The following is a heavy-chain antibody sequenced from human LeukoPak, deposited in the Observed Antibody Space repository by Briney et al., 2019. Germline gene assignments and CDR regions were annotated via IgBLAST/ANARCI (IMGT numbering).Heavy chain of an antibody. J-gene: IGHJ5*02. CDR3: AREMQFSGLDP. V-gene: IGHV1-2*02. CDR1: GYTLTGYY. Sequence: ASVKVSCKASGYTLTGYYMHWVRQAPGQGLEWMGWINPNSGGTNYAQKFQGRVTMTRGTSISTAYMELSRLRSDDTAVYYCAREMQFSGLDPWGQGTLVTVSS. D-gene: IGHD3/OR15-3a*01. CDR2: INPNSGGT.